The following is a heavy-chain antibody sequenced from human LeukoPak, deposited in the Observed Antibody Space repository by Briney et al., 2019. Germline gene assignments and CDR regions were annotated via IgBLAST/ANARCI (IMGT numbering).Heavy chain of an antibody. D-gene: IGHD1-26*01. CDR2: ISGDGAYT. V-gene: IGHV3-64*04. Sequence: GGSLRLSCSASGFTFSSYVMHWVRQAPGKGLQYVSGISGDGAYTYYADSVKGRFTIYRDNAKNSLYLQMNSLRAEDTAVYYCARVGSVGANFDPWGQGTLVTVSS. CDR1: GFTFSSYV. CDR3: ARVGSVGANFDP. J-gene: IGHJ5*02.